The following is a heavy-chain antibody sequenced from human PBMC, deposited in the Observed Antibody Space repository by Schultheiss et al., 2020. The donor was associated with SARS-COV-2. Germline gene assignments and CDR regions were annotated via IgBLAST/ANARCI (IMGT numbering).Heavy chain of an antibody. V-gene: IGHV4-59*01. D-gene: IGHD2-2*01. CDR3: ARMPLYYYYYYMDV. CDR1: GGPINSFY. CDR2: IYYSGST. J-gene: IGHJ6*03. Sequence: SETLSLTCTVSGGPINSFYWSWIRQPPGKGLEYIGYIYYSGSTDYNPSLESRATISVDTSKNQFSLKLNSVTAADTAVYYCARMPLYYYYYYMDVWGKGTTVTVSS.